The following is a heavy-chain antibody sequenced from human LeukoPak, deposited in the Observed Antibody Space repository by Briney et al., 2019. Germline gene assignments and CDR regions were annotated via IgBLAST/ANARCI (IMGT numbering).Heavy chain of an antibody. CDR2: IYSGGST. CDR1: GFTVSSNY. J-gene: IGHJ4*02. CDR3: AKDFGSGWPLYFDY. D-gene: IGHD6-19*01. Sequence: PGGSLRLSCAASGFTVSSNYMSWVRQAPGKGLEWVSVIYSGGSTYYADSVKGRFTISRDNSKNTLYLQMNSLRAEDTAVYYCAKDFGSGWPLYFDYWGQGTLVTVSS. V-gene: IGHV3-53*01.